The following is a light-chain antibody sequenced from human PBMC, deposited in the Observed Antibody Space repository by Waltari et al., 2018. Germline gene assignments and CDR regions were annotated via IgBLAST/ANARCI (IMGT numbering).Light chain of an antibody. Sequence: DIQLTQSPSSLSASEGDRVTITCRASQSISRYLNWYQQKPGKAPKFLIHTASVLQSGFPSRFSGSGSGTDFTLTISGLQPEDLAIYYCQQTDSDPPTFGQGTKVEIK. CDR2: TAS. V-gene: IGKV1-39*01. J-gene: IGKJ1*01. CDR1: QSISRY. CDR3: QQTDSDPPT.